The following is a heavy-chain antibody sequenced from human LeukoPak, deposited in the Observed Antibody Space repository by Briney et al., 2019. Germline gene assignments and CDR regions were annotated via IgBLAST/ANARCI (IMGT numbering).Heavy chain of an antibody. V-gene: IGHV4-4*07. D-gene: IGHD2-2*01. J-gene: IGHJ4*02. CDR2: ISTSGTT. Sequence: PSETLSLTCTVSGGSIRTYYWSWIRQPAGKGLEWIGRISTSGTTNYSPFLKSRVTMSVDTSKNQFSLKLTSVTAADTAVYYCARVDCISTSCPADYWGQGTLVTVSS. CDR3: ARVDCISTSCPADY. CDR1: GGSIRTYY.